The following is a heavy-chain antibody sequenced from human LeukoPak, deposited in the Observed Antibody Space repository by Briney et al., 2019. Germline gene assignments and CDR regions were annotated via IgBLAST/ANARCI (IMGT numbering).Heavy chain of an antibody. CDR1: GFTFSTYS. V-gene: IGHV3-48*01. CDR2: ISSHSSAI. Sequence: GGSLRLSCAASGFTFSTYSMNWVRQAPGKGLEWVSYISSHSSAIYYADTVQGRFTISKDNAKNSLYLQMNSLRADDTAVYYCSIRPVGPDFDPWGQGTLVTVSS. J-gene: IGHJ5*02. D-gene: IGHD3/OR15-3a*01. CDR3: SIRPVGPDFDP.